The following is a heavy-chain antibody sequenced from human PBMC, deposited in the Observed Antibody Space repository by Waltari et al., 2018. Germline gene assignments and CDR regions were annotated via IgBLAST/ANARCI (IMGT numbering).Heavy chain of an antibody. D-gene: IGHD4-4*01. J-gene: IGHJ4*02. V-gene: IGHV1-2*06. CDR1: GYTFTGYY. CDR3: AITRLDDYSFVV. Sequence: QVQLVQSGAEVKKPGASVKVSCKASGYTFTGYYMHWVRQAPGQGLEWMGRSNPNRGGTNYAQKLQGRVTMTRDTSISTAYMELSRLRSDDTAVYYCAITRLDDYSFVVWGQGTLVTVSS. CDR2: SNPNRGGT.